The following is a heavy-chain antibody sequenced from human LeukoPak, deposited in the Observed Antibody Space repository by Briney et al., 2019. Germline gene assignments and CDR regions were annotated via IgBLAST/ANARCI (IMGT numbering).Heavy chain of an antibody. Sequence: SETLSLTCTVSGVSISSSSYYWGWIRQPPGKGLEWIGSIYYSGSTYYNPSLKSRVTISVDTSKNQFSLKLSSVTAADTAVYYCARVVAAAGEFDYWGQGTLVTVSS. CDR2: IYYSGST. J-gene: IGHJ4*02. V-gene: IGHV4-39*07. CDR3: ARVVAAAGEFDY. D-gene: IGHD2-15*01. CDR1: GVSISSSSYY.